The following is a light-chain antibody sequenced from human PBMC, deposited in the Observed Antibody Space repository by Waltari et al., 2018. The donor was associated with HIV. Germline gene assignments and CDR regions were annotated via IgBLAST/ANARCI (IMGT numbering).Light chain of an antibody. V-gene: IGLV2-8*01. CDR2: EVN. J-gene: IGLJ1*01. CDR1: TSDVGGYNY. CDR3: SSYAGINNFYV. Sequence: QSALTQPPSASGSPGQSVTISCTGTTSDVGGYNYVSWYQQHPGKAPKLLIYEVNKRPSGVPDRFSGSKSGNTASLTVSGLQAEDEADYYCSSYAGINNFYVFGTGTKVTVL.